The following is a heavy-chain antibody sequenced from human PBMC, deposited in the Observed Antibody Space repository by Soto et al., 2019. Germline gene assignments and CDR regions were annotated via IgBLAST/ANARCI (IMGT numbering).Heavy chain of an antibody. V-gene: IGHV1-46*02. J-gene: IGHJ4*02. D-gene: IGHD3-16*02. CDR2: FNPRGGDT. CDR1: GYTFNNYY. Sequence: QVQLVPSGAEVKKPGASVKFSCEASGYTFNNYYMHWVRQAPGQGLEWLGLFNPRGGDTIYAEKFEGRFNMQGSKTPSPVYMEQSSLRSENTAVYYCARETMMTLGVDIEGLDYWDRGTLDSV. CDR3: ARETMMTLGVDIEGLDY.